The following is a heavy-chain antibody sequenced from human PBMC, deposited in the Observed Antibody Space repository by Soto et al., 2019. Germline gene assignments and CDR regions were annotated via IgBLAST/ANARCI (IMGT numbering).Heavy chain of an antibody. V-gene: IGHV1-3*01. CDR1: GYTFTSYA. CDR3: ARNLMDYDILTGYYKAYYFDY. J-gene: IGHJ4*01. Sequence: ASVKVSCKASGYTFTSYAMHWVRQAPGQRLEWMGWINAGNGNTKYSQKFQGRLTITRDTSASTAYMELSSLRSEDTAVYYCARNLMDYDILTGYYKAYYFDYWGRGTLVTVSS. CDR2: INAGNGNT. D-gene: IGHD3-9*01.